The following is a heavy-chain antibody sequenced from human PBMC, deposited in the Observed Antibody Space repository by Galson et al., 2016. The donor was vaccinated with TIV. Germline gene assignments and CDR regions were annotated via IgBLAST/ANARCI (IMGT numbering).Heavy chain of an antibody. CDR3: ARVPSSGFSYYYGIDV. D-gene: IGHD6-19*01. CDR1: GFTFSSYA. J-gene: IGHJ6*02. Sequence: SLRLSCAASGFTFSSYALTWVRQAPGKGLEWVAAITGGGGSSYYADSVKGRFTISRDNSKQMLYLQLNSLRAEDTAVYYCARVPSSGFSYYYGIDVWGQGTTVTVA. CDR2: ITGGGGSS. V-gene: IGHV3-23*01.